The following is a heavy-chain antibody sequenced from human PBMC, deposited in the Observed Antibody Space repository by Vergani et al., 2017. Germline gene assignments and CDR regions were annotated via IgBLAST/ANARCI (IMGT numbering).Heavy chain of an antibody. CDR2: IYYSGST. Sequence: QVQLQESGPGLVKPSETLSLTCTVSGGSISSYYWSWIRQPPGKGLEWIGYIYYSGSTNYNPSLKSRVTISVETSKNQFSLKLSSVTAADTAVYYCARDFLDSGSYFDYWGQGTLVTVSS. J-gene: IGHJ4*02. V-gene: IGHV4-59*01. CDR1: GGSISSYY. CDR3: ARDFLDSGSYFDY. D-gene: IGHD1-26*01.